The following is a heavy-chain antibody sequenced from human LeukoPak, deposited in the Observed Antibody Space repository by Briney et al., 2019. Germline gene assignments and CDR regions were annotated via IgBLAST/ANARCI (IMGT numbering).Heavy chain of an antibody. CDR2: IYYSGST. CDR3: ARGHYSGSNPLHWFDP. J-gene: IGHJ5*02. D-gene: IGHD1-26*01. V-gene: IGHV4-61*01. CDR1: GSSVSSGSYY. Sequence: SETLSLTCTVSGSSVSSGSYYWSWIRQPPGKGLEWIGHIYYSGSTNYNPSLKSRVTISVDTSKNQFSLKLSSVTAADTAVYYCARGHYSGSNPLHWFDPWGHGTLVTVSS.